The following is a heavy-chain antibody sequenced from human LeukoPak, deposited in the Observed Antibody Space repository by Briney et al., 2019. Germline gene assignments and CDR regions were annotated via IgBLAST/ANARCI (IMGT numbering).Heavy chain of an antibody. CDR2: INPSGDNT. V-gene: IGHV1-46*01. Sequence: ASVKVSCKASGYTFTNNYMHWVRQAPGQGLEWMGIINPSGDNTWYAQKFQGRVTLTRDMATSTDYMEVSSLRSEDTAVYYCARIYCSGGSCYHSRGIFDIWGQGTVVTVSS. CDR3: ARIYCSGGSCYHSRGIFDI. CDR1: GYTFTNNY. D-gene: IGHD2-15*01. J-gene: IGHJ3*02.